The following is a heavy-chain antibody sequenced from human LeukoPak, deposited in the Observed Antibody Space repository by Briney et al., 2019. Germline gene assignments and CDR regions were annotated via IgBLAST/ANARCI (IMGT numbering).Heavy chain of an antibody. Sequence: PGGSLRLSCAASGFTFSSYAMSWVRQAPGKGLEWVSAISGSGGSTYYADSVKGRFTISRDNSKNTLYLQMNSLRAEDTAVYYCARVTMIVVPAGLDAFDIWGQGTMVTVSS. J-gene: IGHJ3*02. V-gene: IGHV3-23*01. CDR1: GFTFSSYA. D-gene: IGHD3-22*01. CDR3: ARVTMIVVPAGLDAFDI. CDR2: ISGSGGST.